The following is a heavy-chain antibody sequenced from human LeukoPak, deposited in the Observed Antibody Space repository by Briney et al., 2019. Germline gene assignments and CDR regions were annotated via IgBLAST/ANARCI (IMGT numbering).Heavy chain of an antibody. CDR2: ISYDGSNK. CDR3: ARGSRYSSGWYVDY. J-gene: IGHJ4*02. D-gene: IGHD6-19*01. CDR1: GFTFSSYA. V-gene: IGHV3-30-3*01. Sequence: QAGGSLRLSCAASGFTFSSYAMHWVRQAPGKGLEWVAVISYDGSNKYYADSVKGRFTISRDNSKDTLYLQTNSLRAEDTAVYYCARGSRYSSGWYVDYWGQGTLVTVSS.